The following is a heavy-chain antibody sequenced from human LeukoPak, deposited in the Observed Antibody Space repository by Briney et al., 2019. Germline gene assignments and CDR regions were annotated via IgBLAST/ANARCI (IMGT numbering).Heavy chain of an antibody. CDR3: ARSLWGGALDI. CDR1: GDSVSSNNAV. D-gene: IGHD3-16*01. V-gene: IGHV6-1*01. Sequence: KHSQTLSLTCAISGDSVSSNNAVWSWIRRSPSRGLEWLGKTYYRSKWLNDSAVSVKSRITINPDTSKNQISLQLNSVTPEDTAVYYCARSLWGGALDIWGQGTTVAVSS. J-gene: IGHJ3*02. CDR2: TYYRSKWLN.